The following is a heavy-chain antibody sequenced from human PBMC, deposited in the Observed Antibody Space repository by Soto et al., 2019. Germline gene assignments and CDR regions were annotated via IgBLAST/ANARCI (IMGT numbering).Heavy chain of an antibody. CDR3: AWSYYDRTGFAVDH. CDR1: GASVSHGY. D-gene: IGHD1-26*01. Sequence: QMQLQASGPGLVKPSETLSLTCNVSGASVSHGYWSWIRQPPGKGLEWIGFMYFGGSFNYNPSLTSRATLSLETSKNQLSRMLTSVTSSHTAVYYCAWSYYDRTGFAVDHWGQGTLATVSS. J-gene: IGHJ5*02. V-gene: IGHV4-59*02. CDR2: MYFGGSF.